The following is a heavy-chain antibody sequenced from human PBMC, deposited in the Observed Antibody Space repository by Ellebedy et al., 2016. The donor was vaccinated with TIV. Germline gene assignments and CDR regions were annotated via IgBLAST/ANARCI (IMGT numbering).Heavy chain of an antibody. V-gene: IGHV3-15*07. CDR3: VPDLLGEYVTAFDY. Sequence: GESLKISXVASGFTFSGAWMHWVRQSPGKGLEWVARIKSKVDGGTTDYAAPVQGRFTISRDDSEDTLYLRLNSLKTDDTGVYYCVPDLLGEYVTAFDYWGQGTLVTVSS. CDR1: GFTFSGAW. J-gene: IGHJ4*02. CDR2: IKSKVDGGTT. D-gene: IGHD2-21*02.